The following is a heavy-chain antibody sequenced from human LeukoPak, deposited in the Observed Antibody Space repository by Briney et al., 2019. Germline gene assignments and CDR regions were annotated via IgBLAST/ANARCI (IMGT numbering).Heavy chain of an antibody. Sequence: GDSLRISCKGFRYIFTNYWIGSARQMPGKGLEWMVVIYPGDSRTRSSPPSQGQVTISADKSISTAYLQWRSLKASDTAVYYCACRDFSSPLPGPLGQGTPVPVS. V-gene: IGHV5-51*01. J-gene: IGHJ5*02. CDR3: ACRDFSSPLPGP. CDR1: RYIFTNYW. CDR2: IYPGDSRT. D-gene: IGHD6-13*01.